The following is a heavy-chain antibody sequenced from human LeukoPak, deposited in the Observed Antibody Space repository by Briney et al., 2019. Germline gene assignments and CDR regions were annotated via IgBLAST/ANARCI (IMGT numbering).Heavy chain of an antibody. J-gene: IGHJ4*02. CDR1: GFTFSSYA. V-gene: IGHV3-23*01. Sequence: GGSLRLSCAASGFTFSSYAMSWVRQAPGKGLEWVSGISGSGGSTYYADSVKGRFTISRDNSRNTLYLQMNSLRAEDTAVYYCAKGGNIALATNYYFDCWGQGTLVTVSS. D-gene: IGHD6-19*01. CDR2: ISGSGGST. CDR3: AKGGNIALATNYYFDC.